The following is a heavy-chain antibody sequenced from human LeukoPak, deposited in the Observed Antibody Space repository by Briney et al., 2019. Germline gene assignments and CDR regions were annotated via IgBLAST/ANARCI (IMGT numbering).Heavy chain of an antibody. CDR3: ARWGGSTRYNWFDP. D-gene: IGHD2-2*01. J-gene: IGHJ5*02. Sequence: ASVKVSCKASGYTFTGYYMHWVRQAPGQGLEWMGWINPNSGGTNYAQKFQGWVTMTRDTSISTAYMELSRLRSDDTAVYYCARWGGSTRYNWFDPWGQGTLVTVSS. CDR1: GYTFTGYY. CDR2: INPNSGGT. V-gene: IGHV1-2*04.